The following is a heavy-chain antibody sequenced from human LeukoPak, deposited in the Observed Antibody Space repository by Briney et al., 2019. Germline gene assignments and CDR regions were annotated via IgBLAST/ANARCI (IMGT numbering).Heavy chain of an antibody. CDR3: ARDPGQSQLLWFGELSHYYYYGMDV. V-gene: IGHV4-39*07. CDR2: IYYSGST. Sequence: SETLSLTCTVSGGSISSSSYYWGWIRQPPGKGLEWIGNIYYSGSTNYNPSLKSRVTMSVDTSKNQFSLKLSSVTAADTAVYYCARDPGQSQLLWFGELSHYYYYGMDVWGQGTTVTVSS. D-gene: IGHD3-10*01. CDR1: GGSISSSSYY. J-gene: IGHJ6*02.